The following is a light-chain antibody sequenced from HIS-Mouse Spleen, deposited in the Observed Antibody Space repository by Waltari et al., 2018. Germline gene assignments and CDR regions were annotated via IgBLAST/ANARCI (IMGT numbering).Light chain of an antibody. CDR1: SSNLGSNT. CDR2: SNN. V-gene: IGLV1-44*01. J-gene: IGLJ2*01. Sequence: QSVLTQPPSASGTPGQRVTTPCSGSSSNLGSNTVHWYQQLPGTAPKLLIYSNNQRPSGVPDRFSGSKSGTSASLAISGLQSEDEADYYCAAWDDSLNGVVFGGGTKLTVL. CDR3: AAWDDSLNGVV.